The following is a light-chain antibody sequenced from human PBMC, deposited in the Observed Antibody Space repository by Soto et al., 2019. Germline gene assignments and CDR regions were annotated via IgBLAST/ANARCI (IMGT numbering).Light chain of an antibody. Sequence: PLTQSPAFLSASVGARVTITCRASQDVSRSLGWYQQKPGKAPRLLISAASTLHSGVPSRFSGIGSGTDLTITISSLQPEDGETDECQQLWTYPLTFGGGTEVDIK. J-gene: IGKJ4*01. CDR3: QQLWTYPLT. V-gene: IGKV1-9*01. CDR2: AAS. CDR1: QDVSRS.